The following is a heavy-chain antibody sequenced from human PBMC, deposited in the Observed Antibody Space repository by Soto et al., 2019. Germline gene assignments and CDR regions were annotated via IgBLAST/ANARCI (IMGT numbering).Heavy chain of an antibody. CDR3: ARATYCGGDCYYFDY. D-gene: IGHD2-21*02. V-gene: IGHV1-69*12. CDR1: GGTFSSYA. J-gene: IGHJ4*02. Sequence: QVQLVQSGAEVKKPGSSVKVSCKASGGTFSSYAISWVRQAPGQGLEWMGGIIPIFGTANYAQKFQGRVTLTGDQSTSTAYVELSRLSSADTAVYYCARATYCGGDCYYFDYWGQGTLVTVSS. CDR2: IIPIFGTA.